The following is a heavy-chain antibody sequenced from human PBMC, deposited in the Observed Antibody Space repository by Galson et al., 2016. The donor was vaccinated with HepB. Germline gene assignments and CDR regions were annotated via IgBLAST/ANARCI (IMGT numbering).Heavy chain of an antibody. Sequence: SLRLSCAASGFTFTFYAMTWVRQAPGKGLEWLSSIAGIGGGIYYADSVKGWFAISRDNSKNTLYLEMNNLRAEDTAVYYCAKYSGWGTRNFDYWGQGTLVTVSS. CDR3: AKYSGWGTRNFDY. CDR2: IAGIGGGI. J-gene: IGHJ4*02. D-gene: IGHD3-10*01. CDR1: GFTFTFYA. V-gene: IGHV3-23*01.